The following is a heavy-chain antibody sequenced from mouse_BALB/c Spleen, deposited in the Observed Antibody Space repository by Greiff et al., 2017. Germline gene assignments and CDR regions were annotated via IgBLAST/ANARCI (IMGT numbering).Heavy chain of an antibody. D-gene: IGHD1-1*02. CDR2: ISCYNGAT. CDR1: GYSFTGYY. V-gene: IGHV1S34*01. CDR3: ARSTISEAMDY. Sequence: LVKTGASVKISCKASGYSFTGYYMHWVKQSHGKSLEWIGYISCYNGATSYNQKFKGKATFTVDTSSSTAYMQFNSQTSEDSAVYYCARSTISEAMDYWGQGTSVTVSS. J-gene: IGHJ4*01.